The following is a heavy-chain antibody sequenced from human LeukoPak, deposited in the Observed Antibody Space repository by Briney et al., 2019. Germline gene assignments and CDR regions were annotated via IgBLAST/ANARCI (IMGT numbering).Heavy chain of an antibody. Sequence: ASVKVSCKASGYTFTSYGISWVRQAPGQGLEWMGRINAGNGNTKYSQKFQGRVTITRDTSASTAYMELSSLRSEDTAVYYCARDRYCSGGSCYGRTYYFDYWGQGTLVTVSS. CDR2: INAGNGNT. D-gene: IGHD2-15*01. CDR1: GYTFTSYG. V-gene: IGHV1-3*01. CDR3: ARDRYCSGGSCYGRTYYFDY. J-gene: IGHJ4*02.